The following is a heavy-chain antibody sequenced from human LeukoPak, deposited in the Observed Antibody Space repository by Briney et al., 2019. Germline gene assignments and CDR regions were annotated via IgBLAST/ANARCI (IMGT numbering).Heavy chain of an antibody. J-gene: IGHJ4*02. CDR2: INPSGGST. V-gene: IGHV1-46*01. CDR3: ARDSSGGDYVGY. D-gene: IGHD6-25*01. Sequence: GASVKVSCKASGYTFTSYYIYWVRQAPGQGLEWMGIINPSGGSTSYAQKFQGRVTMTRDMSTSTVYMELSSLRSEDTAVYYCARDSSGGDYVGYWGQGTLVTVSS. CDR1: GYTFTSYY.